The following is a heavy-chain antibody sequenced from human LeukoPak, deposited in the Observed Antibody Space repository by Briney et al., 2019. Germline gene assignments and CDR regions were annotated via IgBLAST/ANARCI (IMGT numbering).Heavy chain of an antibody. Sequence: GGSLRLSCAASGFTFTSYWMHWVRQVPGKGLVWVSRIDSDGSGTTYADSVKGRFTISRDNAKNTLYLQMNSLRAEDTAVYHCARVTSRTPAAGIDYWGQGTLVTVSS. CDR3: ARVTSRTPAAGIDY. CDR1: GFTFTSYW. D-gene: IGHD6-13*01. CDR2: IDSDGSGT. V-gene: IGHV3-74*01. J-gene: IGHJ4*02.